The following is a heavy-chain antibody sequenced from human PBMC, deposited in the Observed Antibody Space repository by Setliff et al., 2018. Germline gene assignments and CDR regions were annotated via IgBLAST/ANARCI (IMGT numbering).Heavy chain of an antibody. CDR1: GGSISSGNYY. D-gene: IGHD2-15*01. CDR3: ARARYCSGGRCYWTWLDS. J-gene: IGHJ5*01. V-gene: IGHV4-39*01. Sequence: PSETLSLTCRVSGGSISSGNYYWGLIRQPPGKGLEWVATIYYSGSTYSNPSLKSRLIISVAAPDNQFSVKLSPVTAADTAVYYCARARYCSGGRCYWTWLDSWAQGTLVTVSS. CDR2: IYYSGST.